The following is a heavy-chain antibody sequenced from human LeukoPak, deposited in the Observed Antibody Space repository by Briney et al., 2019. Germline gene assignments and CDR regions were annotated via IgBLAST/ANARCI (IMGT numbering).Heavy chain of an antibody. CDR1: GFTFSSYW. D-gene: IGHD1-14*01. CDR3: ARGASNRFDY. V-gene: IGHV3-74*01. J-gene: IGHJ4*02. CDR2: IYTDGSST. Sequence: GGSLRLSCAASGFTFSSYWMHWVRQAPGKGLVWVSRIYTDGSSTNYADSVKGRFTISRDNAKNTLYLQMNSLRGEDTAVYYCARGASNRFDYWGQGTLVTVSS.